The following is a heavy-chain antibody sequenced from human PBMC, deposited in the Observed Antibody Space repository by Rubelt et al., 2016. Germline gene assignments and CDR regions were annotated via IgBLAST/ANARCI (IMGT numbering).Heavy chain of an antibody. V-gene: IGHV1-46*01. CDR3: ARSPRYDFEDNWFDP. D-gene: IGHD3-3*01. CDR1: GYTFTSYG. J-gene: IGHJ5*02. Sequence: QVQLVQSGAEVKKPGASVKVSCKASGYTFTSYGISWVRQAPGQGLEWMGIINPSGGSTSYAQKAQGRFTMTSDTSTSTVYMELSSLRAEDTAVYYCARSPRYDFEDNWFDPWGQGTLVTVSS. CDR2: INPSGGST.